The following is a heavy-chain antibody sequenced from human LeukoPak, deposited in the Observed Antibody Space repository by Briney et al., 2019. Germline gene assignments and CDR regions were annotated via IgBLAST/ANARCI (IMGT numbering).Heavy chain of an antibody. D-gene: IGHD1-26*01. CDR1: GFTFSSYR. V-gene: IGHV3-21*01. J-gene: IGHJ6*02. Sequence: GRSLRLSCAASGFTFSSYRTKWVRQAPGKGLEWVLSISSSSSYIYYADSVKGRFTISRDNAKNTLYLQMNSLRAEDTAVYYCARDLGGSYSHGMDVWGQGTTVTVSS. CDR3: ARDLGGSYSHGMDV. CDR2: ISSSSSYI.